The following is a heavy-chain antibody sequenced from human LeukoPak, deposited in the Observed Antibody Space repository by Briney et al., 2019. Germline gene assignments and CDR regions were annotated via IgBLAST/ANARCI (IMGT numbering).Heavy chain of an antibody. CDR2: MSPNTGNT. Sequence: ASVKVSCKASGGTFSSYAISWVRQAPGQGLEWMGWMSPNTGNTGYAQKFQGRVTITRNTSISTAYMELSSLRSDDTAVYYCARLDTSSWYYFDYWGQGTPVTVSS. V-gene: IGHV1-8*03. CDR3: ARLDTSSWYYFDY. D-gene: IGHD6-13*01. CDR1: GGTFSSYA. J-gene: IGHJ4*02.